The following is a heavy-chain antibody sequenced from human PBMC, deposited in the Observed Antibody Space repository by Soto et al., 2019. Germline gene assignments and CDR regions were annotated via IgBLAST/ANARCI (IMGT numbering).Heavy chain of an antibody. Sequence: GSLRLSCAASGFTVSSNYMSWVRQAPGKGLEWVSVIYSGGSTYYADSVKGRFTISRDNSKNTLYLQMNSLRAEDTAVYYCARVSMVRGVPAFDYWGQGTLVTVSS. J-gene: IGHJ4*02. V-gene: IGHV3-53*01. CDR1: GFTVSSNY. CDR3: ARVSMVRGVPAFDY. CDR2: IYSGGST. D-gene: IGHD3-10*01.